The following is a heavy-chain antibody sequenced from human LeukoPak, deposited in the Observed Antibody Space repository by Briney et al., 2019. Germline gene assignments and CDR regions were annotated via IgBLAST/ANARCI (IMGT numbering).Heavy chain of an antibody. CDR2: ISGLSSYA. CDR3: GRAFPPLRTSSAGDL. D-gene: IGHD3-16*01. V-gene: IGHV3-21*01. CDR1: GFTFSDYD. Sequence: GGSLRLSCSASGFTFSDYDMNWVRQAPGKGLEWVSSISGLSSYAYYGESVKGRFSISRDNAKNSLYLQMNSLGAEDTATYYCGRAFPPLRTSSAGDLWGQGILVTVSS. J-gene: IGHJ4*02.